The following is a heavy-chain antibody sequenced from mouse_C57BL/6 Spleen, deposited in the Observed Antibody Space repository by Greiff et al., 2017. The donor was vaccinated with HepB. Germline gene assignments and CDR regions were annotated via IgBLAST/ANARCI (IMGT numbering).Heavy chain of an antibody. Sequence: VQLQQSGPGLVQPSPSLSITCTVSGFSFTSYGVHWVRQSPGKGLEWLGVIWSGGSTDNNAAFIYSLTISKDNSKSQVFFKMNSLQADDTAIYYCARVDGYDNYYALDYWGQGTPVTVSS. CDR1: GFSFTSYG. J-gene: IGHJ4*01. D-gene: IGHD2-2*01. CDR3: ARVDGYDNYYALDY. CDR2: IWSGGST. V-gene: IGHV2-2*01.